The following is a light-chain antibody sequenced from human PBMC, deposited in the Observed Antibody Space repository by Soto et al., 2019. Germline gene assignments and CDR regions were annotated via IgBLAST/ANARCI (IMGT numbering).Light chain of an antibody. V-gene: IGKV3-11*01. CDR2: EAS. CDR1: QSVSSY. Sequence: EVVMTQSPATLSVSPGERATLSCRASQSVSSYLAWYQQKPGQAPRLLIYEASNRATGIPATFSGSGCGTDFTLTISSLEPEDSAVYYCQKHRDWPKITFGQGTRLEIK. J-gene: IGKJ5*01. CDR3: QKHRDWPKIT.